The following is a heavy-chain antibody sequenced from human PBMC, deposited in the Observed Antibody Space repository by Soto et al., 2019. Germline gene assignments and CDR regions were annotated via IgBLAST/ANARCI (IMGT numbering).Heavy chain of an antibody. J-gene: IGHJ3*02. Sequence: EVQLVESGGGLVKPGGSLRLSCAASGFTFSSYSMNWVRQAPGKGLEWVSSVSSTGSFIYYADPVKGRFTISRDNAQSSLSLQMSSLRVEDTAVYYCARETNPYTYSSHAFDIWGQGTMVTVSS. CDR3: ARETNPYTYSSHAFDI. CDR2: VSSTGSFI. CDR1: GFTFSSYS. D-gene: IGHD2-15*01. V-gene: IGHV3-21*01.